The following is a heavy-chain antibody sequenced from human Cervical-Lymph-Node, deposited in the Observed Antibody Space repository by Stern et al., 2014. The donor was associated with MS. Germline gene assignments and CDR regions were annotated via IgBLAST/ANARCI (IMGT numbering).Heavy chain of an antibody. CDR3: ARRGMDV. CDR2: IYPDDSDT. Sequence: EVQLVDSGAEVKKPGESLTISCKGFGYSFNIYWIAWVRQRPGKGLEWMGIIYPDDSDTGYSPSFQGQVTFSVDKSISTAYLQWSSLKPSDTATYFCARRGMDVWGQGTSVTVSS. V-gene: IGHV5-51*01. CDR1: GYSFNIYW. J-gene: IGHJ6*02.